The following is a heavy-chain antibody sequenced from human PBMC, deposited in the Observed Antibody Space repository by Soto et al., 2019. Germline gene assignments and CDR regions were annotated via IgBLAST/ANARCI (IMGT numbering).Heavy chain of an antibody. J-gene: IGHJ4*02. CDR3: ARVAVRGGHYSIDS. D-gene: IGHD2-15*01. Sequence: EVQLVQSGGGLVQPGGSLRLSCAASGFTFSDHYMDWVRQAPGKGLEWVGRIRDKARRYTTEYAASAKGRVTISRDESKNTLYLQMSNLKTEDTAIYYCARVAVRGGHYSIDSWGQGTLVTVSS. V-gene: IGHV3-72*01. CDR2: IRDKARRYTT. CDR1: GFTFSDHY.